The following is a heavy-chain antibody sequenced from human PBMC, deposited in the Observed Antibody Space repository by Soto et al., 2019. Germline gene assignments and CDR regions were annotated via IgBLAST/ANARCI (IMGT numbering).Heavy chain of an antibody. V-gene: IGHV3-30*18. J-gene: IGHJ4*02. D-gene: IGHD2-2*01. CDR1: GFTFSSYG. CDR2: ISDTGSSH. Sequence: VQLLESGGGLVQPGGSLRLSCVGSGFTFSSYGMHWVRQAPGKGLECVAVISDTGSSHYYAASVEGRFTISRENSKNTLSLHMDRLRVEDTAVYYCAKDRGGDCPDNSCYFGADYWGQGTPVTVSS. CDR3: AKDRGGDCPDNSCYFGADY.